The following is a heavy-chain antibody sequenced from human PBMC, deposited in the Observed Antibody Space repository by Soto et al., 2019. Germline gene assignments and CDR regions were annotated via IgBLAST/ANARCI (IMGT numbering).Heavy chain of an antibody. D-gene: IGHD3-10*01. CDR1: GFTFSSYW. CDR3: ARPLMVRGVIIGAFDI. J-gene: IGHJ3*02. CDR2: INNDGSST. Sequence: LRLSCAASGFTFSSYWMHWVRQAPGKGLVWASRINNDGSSTSYADSVKGRFTISRDNAKNTLYLQMNSLRVEDTAVYYCARPLMVRGVIIGAFDIWGQGTMVTVSS. V-gene: IGHV3-74*01.